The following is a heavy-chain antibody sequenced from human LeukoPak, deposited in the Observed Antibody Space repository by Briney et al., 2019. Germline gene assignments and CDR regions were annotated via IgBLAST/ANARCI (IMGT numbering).Heavy chain of an antibody. Sequence: PGGSLRLSCEGSGFKFDDYAMHWVRQAPGRDLEWVSGVNWNSGNIGYADSVKGRFTISRDNAEKSLYLQMNSLRPEDTALYYCAKDCRSGWYGGCFEHWGQGTLATVSS. CDR1: GFKFDDYA. J-gene: IGHJ1*01. V-gene: IGHV3-9*01. D-gene: IGHD6-19*01. CDR2: VNWNSGNI. CDR3: AKDCRSGWYGGCFEH.